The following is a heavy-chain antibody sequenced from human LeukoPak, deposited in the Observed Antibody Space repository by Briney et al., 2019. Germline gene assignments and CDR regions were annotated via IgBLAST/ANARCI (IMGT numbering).Heavy chain of an antibody. CDR1: GFTFSSYG. CDR2: ISYDGSNK. J-gene: IGHJ6*02. Sequence: PGGSLRLSCAASGFTFSSYGMHWVRQVPGKGLEWVAVISYDGSNKYYADSVKGRFTISRDNSKNTLYLQMNSLRAEDTAVYYCAKGRERYYYYYGMDVWGQGTTVTVSS. CDR3: AKGRERYYYYYGMDV. V-gene: IGHV3-30*18.